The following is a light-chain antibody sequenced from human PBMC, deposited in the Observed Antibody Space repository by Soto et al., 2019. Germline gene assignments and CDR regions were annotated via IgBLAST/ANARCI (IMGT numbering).Light chain of an antibody. CDR2: SNN. CDR3: AACDYSLNAWV. V-gene: IGLV1-44*01. J-gene: IGLJ3*02. Sequence: QSVLTQPPSASGTPGQRVTISCSGSSSNIGSNTVNWYQQLPGTAPKRLIYSNNQRPSGVPARFSGSKFGTSASLAISGLLSEDEADYYCAACDYSLNAWVFGGWTLLAV. CDR1: SSNIGSNT.